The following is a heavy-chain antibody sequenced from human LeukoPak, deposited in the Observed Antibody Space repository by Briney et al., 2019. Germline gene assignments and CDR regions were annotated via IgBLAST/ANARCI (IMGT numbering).Heavy chain of an antibody. CDR2: IYYSGST. Sequence: SETLSLTCTVCGGSISSSSYYWGWIRQPPGKGLEWIGSIYYSGSTYYNPSLKSRVTISVDTSKNQFSLKLSSVTAADTAVYYCAGNQLDYFDYWGQGTLVTVSS. CDR1: GGSISSSSYY. V-gene: IGHV4-39*01. J-gene: IGHJ4*02. D-gene: IGHD2-2*01. CDR3: AGNQLDYFDY.